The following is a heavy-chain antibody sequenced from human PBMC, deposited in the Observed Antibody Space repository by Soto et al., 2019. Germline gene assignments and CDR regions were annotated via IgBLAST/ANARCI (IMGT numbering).Heavy chain of an antibody. Sequence: GGSLRLSCAASGFTFSNYAMSWVRQAPGKGLEWVSGLSDSGGSIYYADSVKGRFTISRDNSMNTLYLQMNTLRAEDTAVYYCAKVSSAWYAGFFDLWGQGTLVTVSS. V-gene: IGHV3-23*01. CDR3: AKVSSAWYAGFFDL. CDR1: GFTFSNYA. CDR2: LSDSGGSI. J-gene: IGHJ4*02. D-gene: IGHD2-8*01.